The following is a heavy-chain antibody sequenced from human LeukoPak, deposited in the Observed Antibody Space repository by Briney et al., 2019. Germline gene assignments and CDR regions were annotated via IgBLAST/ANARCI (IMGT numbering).Heavy chain of an antibody. V-gene: IGHV3-11*04. CDR1: GFTFSDYY. CDR3: ASRHWIAAAGTDY. J-gene: IGHJ4*02. CDR2: ISSSGSTI. Sequence: GGSLRLSCAASGFTFSDYYMSWIRQAPGKGLEWVSYISSSGSTIYYADSVKGRFTISRDNAKNSLYLQMNSLRAEDMAVYYCASRHWIAAAGTDYWGQGTLVTVSS. D-gene: IGHD6-13*01.